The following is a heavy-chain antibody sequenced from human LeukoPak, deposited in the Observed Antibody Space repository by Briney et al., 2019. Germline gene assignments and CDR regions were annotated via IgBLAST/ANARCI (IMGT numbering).Heavy chain of an antibody. CDR3: AKSSSWTYNWFDP. J-gene: IGHJ5*02. D-gene: IGHD6-13*01. CDR1: GFTFSNFA. Sequence: GGSLRLSCAASGFTFSNFAMMWVRQAPGTGLQWVSTITGYGATFYADSVRGRFTIFRDTSMNTLFLQMNSLRAEDTAVYYCAKSSSWTYNWFDPWGQGTLVTVSS. V-gene: IGHV3-23*01. CDR2: ITGYGAT.